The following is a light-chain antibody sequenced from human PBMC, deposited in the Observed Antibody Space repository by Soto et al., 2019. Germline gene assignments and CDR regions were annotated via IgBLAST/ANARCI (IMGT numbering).Light chain of an antibody. CDR1: QSVSSK. CDR2: GAS. Sequence: IVMTHSPATLSVSPWEGATLSCRASQSVSSKLAWYQQKPGQAPRLLIYGASTRATGIPARFSGSGSGTEFTLIISSLQSEDSAVYYCQQYNSWLWKFGQGTKVDIK. J-gene: IGKJ1*01. V-gene: IGKV3-15*01. CDR3: QQYNSWLWK.